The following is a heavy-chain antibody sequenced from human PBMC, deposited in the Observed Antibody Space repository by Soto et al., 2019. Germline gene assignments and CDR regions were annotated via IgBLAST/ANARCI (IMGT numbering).Heavy chain of an antibody. CDR3: ARLRASSWYVGGYLVY. CDR1: GFTFSDYY. V-gene: IGHV3-11*06. D-gene: IGHD6-13*01. CDR2: IVIGSDYT. J-gene: IGHJ4*02. Sequence: QVQLVEAGGGLVKPGGSLRLSCAASGFTFSDYYMSCIRQAPGKGLEWVSYIVIGSDYTNYADSVKGRFTISRDNAKNSLYLEMNSLRAEDTAVYYCARLRASSWYVGGYLVYWGQGTLVTVSS.